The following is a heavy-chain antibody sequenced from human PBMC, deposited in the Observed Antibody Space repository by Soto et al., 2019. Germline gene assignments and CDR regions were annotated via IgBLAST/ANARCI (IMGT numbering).Heavy chain of an antibody. Sequence: GGSRRLSCAASGFTFLSYWMHWVRQAPGKGLVWVSRINSDGSSTSYADSVKGRFTISRDNAKNTLYLQMNSLRAEDTAVYYCAREVGANTDLDYWGQGTLVTVSS. D-gene: IGHD1-26*01. CDR2: INSDGSST. CDR3: AREVGANTDLDY. CDR1: GFTFLSYW. V-gene: IGHV3-74*01. J-gene: IGHJ4*02.